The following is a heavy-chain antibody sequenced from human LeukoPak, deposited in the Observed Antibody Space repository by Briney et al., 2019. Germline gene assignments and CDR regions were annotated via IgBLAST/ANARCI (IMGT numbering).Heavy chain of an antibody. Sequence: SETLSLTCTVSNGSMSSSNYYWGWIRQPPGKGLEWIASIHYSGSTFHNPSLRSRLTISVDTSTSQFSLKLSSVTAADTAMYYCARHEERVTLFNWGQGTLVTVSS. J-gene: IGHJ4*02. V-gene: IGHV4-39*01. CDR3: ARHEERVTLFN. D-gene: IGHD1-1*01. CDR2: IHYSGST. CDR1: NGSMSSSNYY.